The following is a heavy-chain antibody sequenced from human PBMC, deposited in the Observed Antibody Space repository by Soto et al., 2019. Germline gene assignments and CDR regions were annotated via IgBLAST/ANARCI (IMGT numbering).Heavy chain of an antibody. CDR1: GGSISSYY. V-gene: IGHV4-59*08. J-gene: IGHJ1*01. CDR3: ARSYSSSSAAEYFQH. Sequence: SETLSLTCTVSGGSISSYYWSWIRQPPGKGLEWIGYIYYSGSTNYNPSLKSRVTISVDTPKNQFSLKLSSVTAADTAVYYCARSYSSSSAAEYFQHWGQGTLVTVSS. D-gene: IGHD6-6*01. CDR2: IYYSGST.